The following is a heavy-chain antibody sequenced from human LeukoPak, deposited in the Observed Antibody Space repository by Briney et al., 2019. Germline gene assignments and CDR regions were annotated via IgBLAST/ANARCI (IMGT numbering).Heavy chain of an antibody. CDR1: GGSISSYY. CDR3: ARGNPLSGSYYYYYGMDV. Sequence: SETLSLTCTVSGGSISSYYWSWIRQPPGKGLEWIGYICYNWSSNYNPSLKSRVTISVDTSKNQFSLKLSSVTAADTAVYYCARGNPLSGSYYYYYGMDVWGQGTTVTVSS. D-gene: IGHD1-26*01. V-gene: IGHV4-59*01. J-gene: IGHJ6*02. CDR2: ICYNWSS.